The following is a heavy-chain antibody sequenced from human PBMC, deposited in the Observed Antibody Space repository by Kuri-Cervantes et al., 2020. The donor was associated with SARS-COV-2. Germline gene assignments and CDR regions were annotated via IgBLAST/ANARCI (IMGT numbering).Heavy chain of an antibody. V-gene: IGHV3-30*02. D-gene: IGHD6-13*01. CDR1: GFTFSSYG. CDR2: IRYDGSNK. CDR3: AGLYSSSWSYDY. Sequence: GESLKISCAASGFTFSSYGMHWVRQAPGKGLEWVAFIRYDGSNKYYADSVKGRFTISRDNSKNTLYLQMNGLRAEDTAVYYCAGLYSSSWSYDYWGQGTLVTVSS. J-gene: IGHJ4*02.